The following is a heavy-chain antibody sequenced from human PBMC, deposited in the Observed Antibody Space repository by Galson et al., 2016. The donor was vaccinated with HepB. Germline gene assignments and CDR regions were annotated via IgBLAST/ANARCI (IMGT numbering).Heavy chain of an antibody. CDR1: GFSVDTHN. CDR3: VRVHGGGY. J-gene: IGHJ4*02. Sequence: SLRLSCAASGFSVDTHNMIWVRQAPGKGLEWVSMIFANGDTSYADPVKARFTISRDNSKNTLYLQMDSLRVEDTAIYFCVRVHGGGYLGQGNQVTVSP. CDR2: IFANGDT. V-gene: IGHV3-53*01. D-gene: IGHD2-15*01.